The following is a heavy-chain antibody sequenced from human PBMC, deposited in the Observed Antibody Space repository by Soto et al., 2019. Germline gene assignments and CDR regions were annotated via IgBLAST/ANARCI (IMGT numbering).Heavy chain of an antibody. D-gene: IGHD6-19*01. CDR1: GGSISSYY. V-gene: IGHV4-59*01. CDR2: IYYRGST. Sequence: SETLSLTCTVSGGSISSYYWSWIRQPPGKGLEWIGYIYYRGSTNYNPSLKSRVTISVDTSKNQFSLKLSSVTAADTAVYYCARVPPPTVAVALDYWGQGTLVTVSS. CDR3: ARVPPPTVAVALDY. J-gene: IGHJ4*02.